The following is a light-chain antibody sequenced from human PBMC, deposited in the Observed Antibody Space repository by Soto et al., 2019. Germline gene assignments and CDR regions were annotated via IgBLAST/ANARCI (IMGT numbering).Light chain of an antibody. J-gene: IGLJ1*01. CDR1: SSDVGGYNY. V-gene: IGLV2-14*01. Sequence: QSVLTQPASVSGSPGQSITISCTGTSSDVGGYNYVSWFQQHPDKAPKLVIYEVTHRPSGFSDRFSGSKSGNTAFLTISGLQTEDEADYYCSSYTSSSTLFGTGTKVTVL. CDR3: SSYTSSSTL. CDR2: EVT.